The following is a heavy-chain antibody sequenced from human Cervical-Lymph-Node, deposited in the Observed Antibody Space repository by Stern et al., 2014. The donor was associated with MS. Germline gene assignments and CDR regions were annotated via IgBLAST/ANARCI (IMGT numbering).Heavy chain of an antibody. Sequence: EVQLEESGGGLVKPGGSLRLSCAASGFTFSSYSMNWVRQAPGKGLEWVSSISSSSSYIYYADSVKGRFTISRDNAKNSLYLQMNSLRAEDTAVYYCARPYDSSGHVDYWGQGTLVTVSS. V-gene: IGHV3-21*01. CDR3: ARPYDSSGHVDY. CDR2: ISSSSSYI. D-gene: IGHD3-22*01. J-gene: IGHJ4*02. CDR1: GFTFSSYS.